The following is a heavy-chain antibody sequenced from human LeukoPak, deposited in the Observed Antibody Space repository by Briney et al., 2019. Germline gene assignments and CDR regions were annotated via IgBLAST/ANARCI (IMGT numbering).Heavy chain of an antibody. V-gene: IGHV1-18*01. CDR2: ISAYNGNT. D-gene: IGHD4-23*01. J-gene: IGHJ4*02. CDR3: GRGGQLLTSDFDY. Sequence: GASVKVSCKAAGYTFIRYGISWVRQAPGQGLEWMGWISAYNGNTKNVQKFQGRVTMTTDTSTSIAYMELRSLRSDDTAVYYCGRGGQLLTSDFDYWGQGTLVTVSS. CDR1: GYTFIRYG.